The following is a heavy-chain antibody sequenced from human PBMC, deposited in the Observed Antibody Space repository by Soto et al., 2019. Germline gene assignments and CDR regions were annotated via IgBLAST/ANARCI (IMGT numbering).Heavy chain of an antibody. CDR2: MNPNSGNT. J-gene: IGHJ6*03. Sequence: ASVKVSCKASGYTFTSYDINWVRQATGQGLEWMGWMNPNSGNTGYAQKFQGRVTMTRNTSISTAYMELSSLRSEDTAVYYCARYVAAHHYYYLDVWGKGTTVTVSS. CDR1: GYTFTSYD. CDR3: ARYVAAHHYYYLDV. V-gene: IGHV1-8*01. D-gene: IGHD6-19*01.